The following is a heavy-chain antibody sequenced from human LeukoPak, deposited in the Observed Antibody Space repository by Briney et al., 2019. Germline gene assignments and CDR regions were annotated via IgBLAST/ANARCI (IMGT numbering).Heavy chain of an antibody. D-gene: IGHD3-22*01. Sequence: ASVKVSCKASGYTFASYGISWVRQAPGQGLEWMVWISAYNGNTNYAQTLQGRVTMTTDTSTSTAYMELRSLRSDDTAVYYCARADSSTITAYWGQGTLVTVSS. V-gene: IGHV1-18*01. CDR3: ARADSSTITAY. CDR1: GYTFASYG. CDR2: ISAYNGNT. J-gene: IGHJ4*02.